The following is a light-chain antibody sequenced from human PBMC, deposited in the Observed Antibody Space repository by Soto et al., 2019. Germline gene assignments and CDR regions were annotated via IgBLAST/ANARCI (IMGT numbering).Light chain of an antibody. CDR3: QQYRSVPRT. J-gene: IGKJ1*01. CDR1: QAIRSW. Sequence: DYQLTQSPSTLSASVGDRVTITCRASQAIRSWLAWYQQRPGQAPRVLIYDATALGAGVPSRFSGSGSETEFTLTISSLQPDDSATYYCQQYRSVPRTFGHGTKVEI. V-gene: IGKV1-5*01. CDR2: DAT.